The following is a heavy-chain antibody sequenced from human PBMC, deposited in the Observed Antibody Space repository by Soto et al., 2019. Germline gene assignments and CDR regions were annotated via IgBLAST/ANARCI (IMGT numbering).Heavy chain of an antibody. CDR2: ISTYNGNT. V-gene: IGHV1-18*01. D-gene: IGHD3-10*01. CDR1: GYTFTSYG. Sequence: QVQLVQSGTEVKKPGASVKVSCKASGYTFTSYGITWVRQAPGQGLEWMGWISTYNGNTKYAQKLQGRVTMTTDTSTSTAYMELRSLRSDDTAVYYCGRDHRGVNSGGRFDPWGQGTLVTVSS. CDR3: GRDHRGVNSGGRFDP. J-gene: IGHJ5*02.